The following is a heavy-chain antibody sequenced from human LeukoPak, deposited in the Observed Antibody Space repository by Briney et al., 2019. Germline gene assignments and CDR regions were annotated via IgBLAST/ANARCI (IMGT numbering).Heavy chain of an antibody. V-gene: IGHV3-53*01. Sequence: GGSLRLCCAASGFTVSSNYMSWVRQAPGKGLEWVSVIYSGAGTYYADSVKGRFTISRDNSKNTLYLQMNSLRAEDTAVYYCATRSIGWGQGTLVTVSS. J-gene: IGHJ4*02. CDR3: ATRSIG. CDR1: GFTVSSNY. D-gene: IGHD3-3*02. CDR2: IYSGAGT.